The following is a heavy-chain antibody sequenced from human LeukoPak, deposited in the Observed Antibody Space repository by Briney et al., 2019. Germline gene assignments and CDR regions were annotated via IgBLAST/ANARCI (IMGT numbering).Heavy chain of an antibody. CDR3: AKGSFGVVIINILDY. Sequence: GRSLRLSCAASGFTFDDCGMHWVRQAPGKGLEWVSSISWNTGNIGYADSVKGRFTISRDNAKNFLYLQMNSLRTEDTALYYCAKGSFGVVIINILDYWGQGTLVTVSS. D-gene: IGHD3-3*01. V-gene: IGHV3-9*01. CDR1: GFTFDDCG. CDR2: ISWNTGNI. J-gene: IGHJ4*02.